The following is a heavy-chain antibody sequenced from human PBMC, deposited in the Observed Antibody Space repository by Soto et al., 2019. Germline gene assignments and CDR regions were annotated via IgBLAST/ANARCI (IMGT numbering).Heavy chain of an antibody. J-gene: IGHJ6*02. CDR3: ARACSGGSCYPTYGMDV. V-gene: IGHV1-46*01. Sequence: ASVKVSCKASGYTFTSYYMHWVRQAPGQGLEWMGIINPSGGSTSYAQKFQGRVTMTRDTSTSTVYMELSSLRSEDTAVYYCARACSGGSCYPTYGMDVWGQGTTVTSP. D-gene: IGHD2-15*01. CDR1: GYTFTSYY. CDR2: INPSGGST.